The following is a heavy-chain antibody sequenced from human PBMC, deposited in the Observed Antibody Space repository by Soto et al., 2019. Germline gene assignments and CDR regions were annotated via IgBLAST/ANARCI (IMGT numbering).Heavy chain of an antibody. J-gene: IGHJ4*02. CDR2: ITGSGRDT. CDR3: AKNGRDILPSAIDS. Sequence: PGGSMRLLSKAWEINNRNIGLSRVLHDTRPWLDWVSGITGSGRDTYYADSVKGRFTISRDNSKNMVFLQMNSLRAEDTALYYCAKNGRDILPSAIDSWGPGTLVTVSS. V-gene: IGHV3-23*01. D-gene: IGHD3-3*02. CDR1: EINNRNIG.